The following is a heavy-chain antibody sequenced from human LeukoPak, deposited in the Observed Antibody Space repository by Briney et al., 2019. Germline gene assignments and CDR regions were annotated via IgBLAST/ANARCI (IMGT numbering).Heavy chain of an antibody. J-gene: IGHJ4*02. D-gene: IGHD6-13*01. CDR3: ARGAAAGLPSDY. V-gene: IGHV3-64*01. CDR1: GFTFSSYA. Sequence: PGGSLRLSCAASGFTFSSYAMHWVRQAPGKGLEYVSAISSNGGSTYYANSVKGRFTISRDNSKNTLYLQMGSLRAEDMAVYYCARGAAAGLPSDYWGQGTLVTVSS. CDR2: ISSNGGST.